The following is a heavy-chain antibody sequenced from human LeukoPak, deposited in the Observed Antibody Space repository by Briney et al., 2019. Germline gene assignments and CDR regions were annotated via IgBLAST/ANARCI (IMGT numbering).Heavy chain of an antibody. CDR1: GFTFSSYW. CDR2: INSDGSST. J-gene: IGHJ4*02. D-gene: IGHD3-10*01. Sequence: GGSLRLSCAASGFTFSSYWMHWVRQAPGKGLVWVSRINSDGSSTSYADSVKGRFTVSRDNAKNSLFVQMTSLRAEDTALYYCARARGLGPGAHFDYWGQGTLVIVSS. V-gene: IGHV3-74*01. CDR3: ARARGLGPGAHFDY.